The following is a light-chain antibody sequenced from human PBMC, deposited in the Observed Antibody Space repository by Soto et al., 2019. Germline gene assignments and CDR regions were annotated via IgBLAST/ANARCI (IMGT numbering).Light chain of an antibody. CDR2: EVS. J-gene: IGLJ1*01. CDR3: SSYTSSIPYV. CDR1: SSDVGGYNY. Sequence: QSVLTQPASVSGPPGQSITISCTGTSSDVGGYNYVSWYQQHPGKAPKLMIYEVSNRPSGVSNRFSGSKSGNTASLTISGLQAEDEADYYCSSYTSSIPYVFGTGTKVTVL. V-gene: IGLV2-14*01.